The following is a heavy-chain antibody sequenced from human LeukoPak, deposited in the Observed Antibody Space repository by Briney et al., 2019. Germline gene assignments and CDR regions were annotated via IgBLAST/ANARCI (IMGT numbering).Heavy chain of an antibody. CDR3: ARHAPQYYYYYMDV. Sequence: SETLSLTCTVSGGSISSYYWSWIRQPPGKGLEWIGYIYTSGSTNYNPSLKSRVTISVDTSKDQFSLKLSSVPAADTAVYYCARHAPQYYYYYMDVWGKGTTVTVSS. CDR2: IYTSGST. D-gene: IGHD2-2*01. V-gene: IGHV4-4*09. CDR1: GGSISSYY. J-gene: IGHJ6*03.